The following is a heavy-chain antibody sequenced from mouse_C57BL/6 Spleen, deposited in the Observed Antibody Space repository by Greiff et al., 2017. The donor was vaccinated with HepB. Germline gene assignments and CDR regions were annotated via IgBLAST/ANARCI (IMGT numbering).Heavy chain of an antibody. D-gene: IGHD4-1*01. CDR3: ARSNWDGYAMDY. V-gene: IGHV1-80*01. CDR1: GYAFSSYW. J-gene: IGHJ4*01. Sequence: QVQLKQSGAELVKPGASVKISCKASGYAFSSYWMNWVKQRPGKGLEWIGQIYPGDGDTNYNGKFKGKATLTADKSSSTAYMQLSSLTAEDSAVYFCARSNWDGYAMDYGGQGTSVTVSS. CDR2: IYPGDGDT.